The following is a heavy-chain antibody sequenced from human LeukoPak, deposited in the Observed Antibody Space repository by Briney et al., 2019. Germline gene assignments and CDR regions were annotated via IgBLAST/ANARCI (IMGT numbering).Heavy chain of an antibody. CDR3: VKSHLRNYYYDSSRLDY. CDR1: GFTFNNYA. Sequence: AGGSLRHSCAASGFTFNNYAMSWVRQALGKGLEWVSAISGSGGSTYYADSVKGRFTISRDNTKNTLYLQMDSLRAEDTAVYYCVKSHLRNYYYDSSRLDYWGQGTLVTDSS. D-gene: IGHD3-22*01. CDR2: ISGSGGST. J-gene: IGHJ4*02. V-gene: IGHV3-23*01.